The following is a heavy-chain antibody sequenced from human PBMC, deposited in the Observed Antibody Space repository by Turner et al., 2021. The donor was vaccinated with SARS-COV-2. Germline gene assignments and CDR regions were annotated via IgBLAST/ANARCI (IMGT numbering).Heavy chain of an antibody. CDR3: ARVDIVSTNYFDP. D-gene: IGHD5-12*01. CDR1: GGSLSGYY. V-gene: IGHV4-34*01. CDR2: INHSGYT. Sequence: QVQLHQWGAGLLKPSETPSLTCGVSGGSLSGYYWSWIRQPPGKGLEWIGEINHSGYTNYNPSLKSRVTISVDTSKNQISLKLNSVTAADTALYYCARVDIVSTNYFDPWGQGTLVTVSS. J-gene: IGHJ5*02.